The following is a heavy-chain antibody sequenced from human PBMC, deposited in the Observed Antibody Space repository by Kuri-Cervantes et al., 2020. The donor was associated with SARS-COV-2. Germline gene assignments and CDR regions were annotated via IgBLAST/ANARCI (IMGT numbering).Heavy chain of an antibody. CDR1: GFTVSSNY. D-gene: IGHD4-17*01. J-gene: IGHJ4*02. Sequence: GGSLRLSCAASGFTVSSNYMSWVRQAPGKGLEWVSVIYSGGSTYYADSVKGRFTISRDNAKNSLYLQMNGLRAEDTAVYYCARENYGDYLAYWGQGTLVTVSS. CDR2: IYSGGST. CDR3: ARENYGDYLAY. V-gene: IGHV3-66*01.